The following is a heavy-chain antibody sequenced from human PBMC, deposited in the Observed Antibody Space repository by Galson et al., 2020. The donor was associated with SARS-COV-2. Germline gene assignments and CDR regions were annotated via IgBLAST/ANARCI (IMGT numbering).Heavy chain of an antibody. CDR1: GLTFSNYG. CDR2: ISYDGSDI. Sequence: GESLKISCAASGLTFSNYGFHWVRQAPGKGLEWVAVISYDGSDIFYGDSVKGRFTISRASSKNTVYLQMDSLRAEDTAVYYCAKDDKYCSGGSCSMYSLHNWFDTWGQGTLVTVSS. V-gene: IGHV3-30*18. CDR3: AKDDKYCSGGSCSMYSLHNWFDT. J-gene: IGHJ5*02. D-gene: IGHD2-15*01.